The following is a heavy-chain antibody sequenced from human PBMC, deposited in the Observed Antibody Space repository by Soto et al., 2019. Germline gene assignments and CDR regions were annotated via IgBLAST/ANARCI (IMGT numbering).Heavy chain of an antibody. D-gene: IGHD2-21*02. V-gene: IGHV2-5*02. J-gene: IGHJ6*02. CDR2: IYWDDDK. Sequence: QITLKESGPTLVKPTQTLTLTCTFSAFSLSTGGVGVGWIRQPPGKALEWLALIYWDDDKRYSPSLRSRLTIPKDTSKKQVVLTMTTMDPVDTATYYCIQSRCGGDCLQSYASYYYYGMDVWGQGTTVTVSS. CDR1: AFSLSTGGVG. CDR3: IQSRCGGDCLQSYASYYYYGMDV.